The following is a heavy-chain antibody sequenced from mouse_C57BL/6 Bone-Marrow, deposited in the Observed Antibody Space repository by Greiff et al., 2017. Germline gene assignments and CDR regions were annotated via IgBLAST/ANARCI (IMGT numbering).Heavy chain of an antibody. CDR2: IYPGRCYT. Sequence: VQGVESRADLVRPGTSLSMSRKASPSPFTNYWTGWAKQRPGHGLAWIGDIYPGRCYTNYNEKFKGKATLTADKSSITAYMQFSRLTAENSAIYYCARWDYGNYRYFGVQSTSSTVTV. CDR1: PSPFTNYW. CDR3: ARWDYGNYRYFGV. J-gene: IGHJ1*03. V-gene: IGHV1-63*01. D-gene: IGHD2-1*01.